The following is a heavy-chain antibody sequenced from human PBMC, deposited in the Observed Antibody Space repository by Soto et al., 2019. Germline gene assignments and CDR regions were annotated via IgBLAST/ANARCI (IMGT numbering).Heavy chain of an antibody. V-gene: IGHV3-7*05. D-gene: IGHD3-3*01. J-gene: IGHJ6*02. Sequence: GGSLRLSCAASGFTFSSYWMSWVRQAPGKGLEWVANIKQDGSEKYYVDSVKGRFTISRDNAKNSLYLQMNSLRAEDTAVYYCARCHEWGDFWSGYYVDYYYGMDVWGQGTTVTISS. CDR3: ARCHEWGDFWSGYYVDYYYGMDV. CDR1: GFTFSSYW. CDR2: IKQDGSEK.